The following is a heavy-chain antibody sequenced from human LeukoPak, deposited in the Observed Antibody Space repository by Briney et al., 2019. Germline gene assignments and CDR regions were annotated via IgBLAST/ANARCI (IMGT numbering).Heavy chain of an antibody. CDR1: GGSISSRNW. CDR2: IHHSGST. D-gene: IGHD3-3*01. J-gene: IGHJ6*03. V-gene: IGHV4-4*02. Sequence: PSETLSLTCVVSGGSISSRNWWSWVRLPPGRGLGWIGEIHHSGSTNYNSSLKSRVTISVDKSKNQFSLKLSSVTAADTAVYYCARIRGAGADYYYYYMDVWGKGTTVTVSS. CDR3: ARIRGAGADYYYYYMDV.